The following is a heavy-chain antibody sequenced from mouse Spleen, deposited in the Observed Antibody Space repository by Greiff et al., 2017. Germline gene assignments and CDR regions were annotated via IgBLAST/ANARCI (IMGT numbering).Heavy chain of an antibody. CDR3: VITTVLATRDFAY. CDR2: INPSSSYT. J-gene: IGHJ3*01. D-gene: IGHD1-1*01. V-gene: IGHV1-7*01. Sequence: QVHVKQSGAELAKPGASVKLSCKASGYTFTSYWMHWVKQRPGQGLEWIGYINPSSSYTKYNQKFKDKATLTADKSSSAAYMQLSSLTYEDSAVYYCVITTVLATRDFAYWGQGTLVTVSA. CDR1: GYTFTSYW.